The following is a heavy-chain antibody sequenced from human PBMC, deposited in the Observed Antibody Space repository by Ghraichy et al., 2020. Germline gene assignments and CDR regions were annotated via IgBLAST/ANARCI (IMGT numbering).Heavy chain of an antibody. D-gene: IGHD2-8*01. CDR3: ARGDTLGVGVGAYYFDY. Sequence: SQTLSLTCAISGDSVSSNSAAWNWIRQSPSRGLEWLGRTYYRSKWYNDYAVSVKSRITINPDTSKNQFSLQLNSVTPEDTAVYYCARGDTLGVGVGAYYFDYWGQGTLVTVSS. J-gene: IGHJ4*02. CDR1: GDSVSSNSAA. CDR2: TYYRSKWYN. V-gene: IGHV6-1*01.